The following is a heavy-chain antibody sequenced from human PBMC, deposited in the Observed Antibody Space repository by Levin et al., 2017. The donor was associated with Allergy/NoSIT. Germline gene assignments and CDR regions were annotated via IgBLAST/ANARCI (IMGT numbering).Heavy chain of an antibody. Sequence: GGSLRLSCAASGFTFSNAWMSWVRQAPGKGLEWVGRIKSKTDGGTTDYAAPVKGRFTISRDDSKNTLYLQMNSLKTEDTAVYYCTTLGDPNDGYYYYYGMDVWGQGTTVTVSS. J-gene: IGHJ6*02. V-gene: IGHV3-15*01. CDR1: GFTFSNAW. D-gene: IGHD1-1*01. CDR2: IKSKTDGGTT. CDR3: TTLGDPNDGYYYYYGMDV.